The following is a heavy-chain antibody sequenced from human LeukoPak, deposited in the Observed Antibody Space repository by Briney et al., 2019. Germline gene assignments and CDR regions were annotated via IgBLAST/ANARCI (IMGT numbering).Heavy chain of an antibody. Sequence: SETLSLTCTVSGGSISSYYWSWIRQPPGKGLEWIGYIYYSGSTNYNPSPKSRVTISVDTSKHQFSLKLSSVTAADTAVYYCARERYSSGWYGDYFDYWGQGTLVTVSS. V-gene: IGHV4-59*01. D-gene: IGHD6-19*01. CDR2: IYYSGST. CDR3: ARERYSSGWYGDYFDY. J-gene: IGHJ4*02. CDR1: GGSISSYY.